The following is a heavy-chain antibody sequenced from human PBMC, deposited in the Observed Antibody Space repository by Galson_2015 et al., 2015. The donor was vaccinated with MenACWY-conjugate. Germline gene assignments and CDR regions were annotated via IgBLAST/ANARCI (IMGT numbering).Heavy chain of an antibody. CDR2: INNDGSST. J-gene: IGHJ6*02. CDR3: ARHGMDV. Sequence: SMRLCCAASGVTFRSFWMHWVRQGPGKGLLWVSLINNDGSSTNYADHVKGRVTLSRDNAKKTLYLQMNSLRAEDTAMYYCARHGMDVWGQGTTVTVSS. V-gene: IGHV3-74*01. CDR1: GVTFRSFW.